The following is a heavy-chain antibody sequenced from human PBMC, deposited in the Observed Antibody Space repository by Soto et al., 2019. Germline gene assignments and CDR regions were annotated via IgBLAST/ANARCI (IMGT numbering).Heavy chain of an antibody. Sequence: QVQLVESGGGVVQPGRSLRLSCAASGFTFSSYAMHWVRQAPGKGLEWVAVISYDGSNKYYADSVKGRFTISRDNSKNTLYLQMNSLRAEDKAVYYCARSEFDPWGQGTLVTVSS. V-gene: IGHV3-30-3*01. CDR1: GFTFSSYA. J-gene: IGHJ5*02. CDR2: ISYDGSNK. CDR3: ARSEFDP.